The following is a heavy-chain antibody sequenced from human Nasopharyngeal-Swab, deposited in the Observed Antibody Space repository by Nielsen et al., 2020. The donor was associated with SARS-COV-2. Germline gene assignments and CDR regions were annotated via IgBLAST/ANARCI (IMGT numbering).Heavy chain of an antibody. CDR3: AKGGSAEWLAFSYYGMDV. Sequence: GGSLRLSCAASGFTFSSYAMSWVRQAPGKGLEWVSAISGSGGSTYYVDSVKGRFTISRDNSKNTLYLQMNSLRAEDTAVYYCAKGGSAEWLAFSYYGMDVWGQGTTVTVSS. CDR2: ISGSGGST. D-gene: IGHD6-19*01. J-gene: IGHJ6*02. V-gene: IGHV3-23*01. CDR1: GFTFSSYA.